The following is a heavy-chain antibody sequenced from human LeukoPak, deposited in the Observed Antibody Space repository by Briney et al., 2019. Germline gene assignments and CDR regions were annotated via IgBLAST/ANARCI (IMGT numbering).Heavy chain of an antibody. V-gene: IGHV5-51*01. CDR2: IYPGDSDT. J-gene: IGHJ4*02. D-gene: IGHD3-22*01. CDR1: GYSFTSYW. Sequence: GESLKISCKGSGYSFTSYWIGWVRQMPGKGLEWMGIIYPGDSDTRYSPSFQGQVTISADKSISTAYLQRSSLKASDTAMYYCATSTAYYYDSSGYYQPFNFDYWGQGTLVTVSS. CDR3: ATSTAYYYDSSGYYQPFNFDY.